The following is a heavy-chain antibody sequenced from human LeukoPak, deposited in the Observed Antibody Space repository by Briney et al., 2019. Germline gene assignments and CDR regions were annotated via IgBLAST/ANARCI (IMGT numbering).Heavy chain of an antibody. J-gene: IGHJ5*02. V-gene: IGHV1-24*01. CDR2: FDPEDGET. CDR3: ATVSVACTEDWFDP. Sequence: ASVKVSCKVSGYTLTELSMHWVRQAPGKGLEWMGGFDPEDGETIYAQKFQGRVTMTEDTSTDTAYMELSSLRSEDTAVYYCATVSVACTEDWFDPWGQGTLVTVSS. CDR1: GYTLTELS. D-gene: IGHD6-19*01.